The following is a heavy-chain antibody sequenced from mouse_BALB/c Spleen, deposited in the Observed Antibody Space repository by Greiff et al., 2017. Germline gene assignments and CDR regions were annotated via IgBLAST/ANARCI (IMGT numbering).Heavy chain of an antibody. CDR2: IYPGNSDT. Sequence: EVKVVESGTVLARPGASVKMSCKASGYTFTSYWMHWVKQRPGQGLEWIGAIYPGNSDTSYNQKFKGKAKMTAVTSTSTAYMELSSLTNEDSAVYYCTRCGYGYHFDYFDYWGQGTTLTVSS. CDR3: TRCGYGYHFDYFDY. D-gene: IGHD1-2*01. J-gene: IGHJ2*01. V-gene: IGHV1-5*01. CDR1: GYTFTSYW.